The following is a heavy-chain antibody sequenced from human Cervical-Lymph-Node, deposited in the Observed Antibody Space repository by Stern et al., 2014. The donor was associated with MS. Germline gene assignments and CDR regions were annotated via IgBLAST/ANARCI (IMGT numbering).Heavy chain of an antibody. Sequence: VQLVQSGAEVKKPGASVKVSCKGSGYTFTSYGISWVRQAPGQGLEWMGWISAYHGNTQYAQKLQGRVTMTTDTSTSTAYMELRSLRSDDTAVYYCARELLSLYCSGGSCYGAFDIWGQGTMVTVSS. V-gene: IGHV1-18*01. CDR2: ISAYHGNT. J-gene: IGHJ3*02. CDR3: ARELLSLYCSGGSCYGAFDI. D-gene: IGHD2-15*01. CDR1: GYTFTSYG.